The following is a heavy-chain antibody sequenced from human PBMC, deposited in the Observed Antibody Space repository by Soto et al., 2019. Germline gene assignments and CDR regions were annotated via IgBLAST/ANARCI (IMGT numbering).Heavy chain of an antibody. CDR3: ARHWDYDRTGADWFDP. J-gene: IGHJ5*02. D-gene: IGHD3-22*01. Sequence: SETLSLTCTVSGGSISSSSYYWGWIRQPPGKGLEWIGSIYYSGSTYYNPSLKSRVTISVDTSKNQFSLKVTSVTAADTAVYYCARHWDYDRTGADWFDPWGHGTLVTVSS. CDR2: IYYSGST. CDR1: GGSISSSSYY. V-gene: IGHV4-39*01.